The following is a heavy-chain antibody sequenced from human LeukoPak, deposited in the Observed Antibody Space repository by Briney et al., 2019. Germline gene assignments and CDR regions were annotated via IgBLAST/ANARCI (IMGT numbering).Heavy chain of an antibody. V-gene: IGHV3-9*01. Sequence: GGSLRLSCAASGFTFDDYAMHWVRHAPGKGLEWVSGISWNSGSIGYADSVKGRFTISRDNAKNSLYLQMNSLRAEDTALYYCAKDILYYYGSGSYYQTWGQETRVTVSS. CDR1: GFTFDDYA. D-gene: IGHD3-10*01. J-gene: IGHJ5*02. CDR2: ISWNSGSI. CDR3: AKDILYYYGSGSYYQT.